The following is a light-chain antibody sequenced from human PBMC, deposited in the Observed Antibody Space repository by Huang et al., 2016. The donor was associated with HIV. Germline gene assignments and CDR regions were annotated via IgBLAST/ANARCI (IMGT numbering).Light chain of an antibody. CDR1: QSVSSSY. J-gene: IGKJ4*01. CDR3: QQYGSPLT. Sequence: EIVLTQSPGTLSLSPGERATISCRASQSVSSSYLAWYQQQPGQAPRLLIYGASSRATGIPDRFSGSVSGTDFTLTISRLEPEDFAVYYCQQYGSPLTFGGGTKVEIK. V-gene: IGKV3-20*01. CDR2: GAS.